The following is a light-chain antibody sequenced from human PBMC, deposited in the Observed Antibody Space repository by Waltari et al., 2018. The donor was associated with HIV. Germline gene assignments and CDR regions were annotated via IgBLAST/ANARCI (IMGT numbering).Light chain of an antibody. Sequence: DIQLTQSPSSVSASVVDRVIITCRASQYISSWLAWYHQTPGKAPKLLIYTSSTLQPGVPSRFSGSGSGTDFTLTINSLQPEDFATYYCQQANSFPLTFGQGTRLEI. V-gene: IGKV1-12*01. CDR3: QQANSFPLT. J-gene: IGKJ2*01. CDR2: TSS. CDR1: QYISSW.